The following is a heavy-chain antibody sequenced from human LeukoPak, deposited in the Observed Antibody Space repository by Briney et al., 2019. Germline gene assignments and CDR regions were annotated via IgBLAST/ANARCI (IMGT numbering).Heavy chain of an antibody. D-gene: IGHD3-16*01. CDR2: ISYSGST. Sequence: LETLSLTCSVSGGSISSYYWSWIRQPPGKGLEWIGYISYSGSTNYNPSLKSRVTISVDTSRNQFSLKLSFVTAADTAVYYCGRSPDLGYYYYMDVWGKGTTVTVSS. V-gene: IGHV4-59*01. CDR1: GGSISSYY. J-gene: IGHJ6*03. CDR3: GRSPDLGYYYYMDV.